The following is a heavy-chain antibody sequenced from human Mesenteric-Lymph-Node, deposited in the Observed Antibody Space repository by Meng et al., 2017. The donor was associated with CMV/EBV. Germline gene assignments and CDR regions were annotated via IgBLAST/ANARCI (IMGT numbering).Heavy chain of an antibody. CDR3: ARVGYSSGWYYFDY. J-gene: IGHJ4*02. Sequence: ETLSLTCAASGFTFSSYDMHWVRQATGKGLEWVSAIGTAGDTYYPGSVKGRFTISRENAKNSLYLQMNSLRAGDTAVYYCARVGYSSGWYYFDYWGQGTLVTVSS. D-gene: IGHD6-19*01. CDR1: GFTFSSYD. V-gene: IGHV3-13*01. CDR2: IGTAGDT.